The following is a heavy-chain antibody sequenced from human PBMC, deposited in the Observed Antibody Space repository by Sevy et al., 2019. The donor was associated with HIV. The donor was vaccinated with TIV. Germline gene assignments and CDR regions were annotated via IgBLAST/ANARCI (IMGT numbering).Heavy chain of an antibody. V-gene: IGHV3-30*02. CDR3: AKRGSGGIDHYGMDV. CDR2: IRYDGINK. CDR1: GFRFNNFG. D-gene: IGHD6-25*01. J-gene: IGHJ6*02. Sequence: GGSLRLSCAASGFRFNNFGMYWVRQAPGKGLEGVAFIRYDGINKYYVDSVKGRSTISRDNSKDTLYLEMKSLRLEDTAIYYCAKRGSGGIDHYGMDVRGQGTTVTVSS.